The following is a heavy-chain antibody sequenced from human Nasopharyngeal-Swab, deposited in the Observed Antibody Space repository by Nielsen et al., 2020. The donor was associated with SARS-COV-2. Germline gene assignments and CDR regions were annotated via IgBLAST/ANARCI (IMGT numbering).Heavy chain of an antibody. V-gene: IGHV3-64D*06. Sequence: VRQAPGKGLEYVSAISSNGGSTYYADSVKGRFTISRDNSKNTLYLQMSSLRAEDTAVYYCARVEPQQWLARGNWFDPWGQGTLVTVSS. CDR2: ISSNGGST. J-gene: IGHJ5*02. CDR3: ARVEPQQWLARGNWFDP. D-gene: IGHD6-19*01.